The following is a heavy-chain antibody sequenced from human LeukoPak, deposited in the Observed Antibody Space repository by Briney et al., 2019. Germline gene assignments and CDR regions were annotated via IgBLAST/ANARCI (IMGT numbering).Heavy chain of an antibody. D-gene: IGHD5-18*01. CDR3: ARVMDTGYYMDA. CDR2: IYYSGST. CDR1: GGSISSYY. V-gene: IGHV4-59*01. Sequence: PSETLSLTCTVSGGSISSYYWSWIRQPAGKGLEWIGYIYYSGSTNYNPSLKSRVTISVDTSKNQFSLKLSSVTAADTAVYYCARVMDTGYYMDAWGKGTTVTVSS. J-gene: IGHJ6*03.